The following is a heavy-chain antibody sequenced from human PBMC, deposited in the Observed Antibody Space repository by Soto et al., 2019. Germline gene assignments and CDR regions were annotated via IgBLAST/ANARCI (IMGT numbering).Heavy chain of an antibody. V-gene: IGHV4-34*01. CDR1: DGSFSSYY. CDR2: INHSGTT. CDR3: ARVNDYGDYVFQYYYYGMDV. J-gene: IGHJ6*02. Sequence: SETLSLTCAVYDGSFSSYYWTWIRQPPGKGLEWIGEINHSGTTNYAPSLKSRLTISVDTSKNQFSLKLSSVTAADTAVYYCARVNDYGDYVFQYYYYGMDVWGQGTTVTVSS. D-gene: IGHD4-17*01.